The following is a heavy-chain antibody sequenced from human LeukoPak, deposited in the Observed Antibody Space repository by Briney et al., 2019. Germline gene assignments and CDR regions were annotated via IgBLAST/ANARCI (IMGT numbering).Heavy chain of an antibody. CDR1: GFTFVSNA. J-gene: IGHJ4*02. CDR2: ISGRGDRT. CDR3: AKLLRGVVVPYFDY. V-gene: IGHV3-23*01. Sequence: GGALRLSCAASGFTFVSNAMSWVRQAPGKGLEGVSAISGRGDRTHYAHSVKGRFTVSRDTSKSTLFLQMNSRRAEDTAVYYCAKLLRGVVVPYFDYWGQGTLVTVSS. D-gene: IGHD3-10*01.